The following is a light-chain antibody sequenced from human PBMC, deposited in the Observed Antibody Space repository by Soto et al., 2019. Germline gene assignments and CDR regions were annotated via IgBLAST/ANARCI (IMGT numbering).Light chain of an antibody. CDR3: QQSYSTLIFT. Sequence: DIQMTQSPSSLSASVGDRVTITCRASQSISSYLNWYQQKPGKAPKLLIYAASSLQSGVPSRFSGSGSGTDFTLTISSLQPEDFATYYCQQSYSTLIFTFGPGTQVDIK. J-gene: IGKJ3*01. CDR1: QSISSY. V-gene: IGKV1-39*01. CDR2: AAS.